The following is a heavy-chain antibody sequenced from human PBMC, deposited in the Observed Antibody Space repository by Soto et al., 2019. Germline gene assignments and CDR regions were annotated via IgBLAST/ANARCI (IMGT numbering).Heavy chain of an antibody. V-gene: IGHV3-30*18. CDR3: AKDNPAVDY. CDR2: ISYDGSDK. Sequence: PGGSLRLSCAASGFTFSSYGMHWVRQGPGEGLEWVAMISYDGSDKYYADSVKGRFTISRDNSKNTLFLQMNALTGEDTALYYCAKDNPAVDYWGQGALVTVSS. J-gene: IGHJ4*02. CDR1: GFTFSSYG.